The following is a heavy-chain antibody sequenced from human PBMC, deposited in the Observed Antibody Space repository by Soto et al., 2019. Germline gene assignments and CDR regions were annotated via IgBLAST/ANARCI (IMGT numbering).Heavy chain of an antibody. CDR3: ARDHVGSSVLMVHAIFRGPD. J-gene: IGHJ4*02. Sequence: QVPLVQSGAEVKKPGASVKVSCKASGYTFTSYAMHWVRQAPGQRLEWMGWINAGNGNTKYSQKFQGRGTITSDTSVSTAYMELSSLRSEDAAVYYCARDHVGSSVLMVHAIFRGPDCGQGTLVTVSS. CDR2: INAGNGNT. CDR1: GYTFTSYA. V-gene: IGHV1-3*01. D-gene: IGHD2-8*01.